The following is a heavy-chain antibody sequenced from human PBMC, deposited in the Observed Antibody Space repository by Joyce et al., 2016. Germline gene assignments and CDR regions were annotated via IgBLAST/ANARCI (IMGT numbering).Heavy chain of an antibody. CDR3: ARQDFWSGYYPL. V-gene: IGHV3-53*01. Sequence: EVQLVESGGGLIQPGGSLRLSCAASGFTGSNNYMTWVRQAPGKGLEWVSVIYSGGNTYHADSMKGRFTISRDNSKNTLSLQMNSLRAEDTAMYYCARQDFWSGYYPLWGQGTLVTVSS. J-gene: IGHJ4*02. CDR1: GFTGSNNY. CDR2: IYSGGNT. D-gene: IGHD3-3*01.